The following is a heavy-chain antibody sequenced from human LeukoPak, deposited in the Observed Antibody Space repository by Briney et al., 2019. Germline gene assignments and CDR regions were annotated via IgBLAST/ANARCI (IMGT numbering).Heavy chain of an antibody. J-gene: IGHJ4*02. CDR3: GRASLGDLFYFDY. V-gene: IGHV1-46*01. CDR1: GYTFTSYY. CDR2: INPSGGST. D-gene: IGHD3-16*01. Sequence: GASVKVSCKASGYTFTSYYMHWVRQAPGQGLEWMGIINPSGGSTSYAQKFQGRLTVTRDTSTGTVYMELRSLRSEDTAVYSCGRASLGDLFYFDYWGQGTLVTVSS.